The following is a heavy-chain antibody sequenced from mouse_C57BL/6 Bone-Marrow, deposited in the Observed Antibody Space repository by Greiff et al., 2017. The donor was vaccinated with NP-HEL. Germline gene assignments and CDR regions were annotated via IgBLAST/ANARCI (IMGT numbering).Heavy chain of an antibody. V-gene: IGHV5-4*01. CDR3: SRDGEYYGSSVDY. CDR2: ISDGGSYT. J-gene: IGHJ2*01. D-gene: IGHD1-1*01. Sequence: EVQGVESGGGLVKPGGSLKLSCAASGFNFSSYAMSWVRQTPEKRLEWVATISDGGSYTYYPDNVKGRFTISRDNAKNNLYLQMSHLKSEDTAMYYCSRDGEYYGSSVDYWGQGTTLTVSS. CDR1: GFNFSSYA.